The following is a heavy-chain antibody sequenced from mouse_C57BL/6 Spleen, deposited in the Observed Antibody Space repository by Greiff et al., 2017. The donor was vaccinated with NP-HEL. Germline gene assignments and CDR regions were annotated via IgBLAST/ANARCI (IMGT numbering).Heavy chain of an antibody. CDR1: GFTFSSYA. D-gene: IGHD4-1*01. V-gene: IGHV5-4*01. CDR3: ARDLGEWYFDY. Sequence: EVKVVESGGGLVKPGGSLKLSCAASGFTFSSYAMSWVRQTPEKRLEWVATISDGGSYTYYPDNVKGRFTISRDNAKNNLYLQMSHLKSEDTAMYYCARDLGEWYFDYWGQGTTLTVSS. CDR2: ISDGGSYT. J-gene: IGHJ2*01.